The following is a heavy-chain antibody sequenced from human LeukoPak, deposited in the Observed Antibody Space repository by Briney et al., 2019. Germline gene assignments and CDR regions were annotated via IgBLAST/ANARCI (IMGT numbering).Heavy chain of an antibody. V-gene: IGHV4-34*01. CDR2: INHSGST. D-gene: IGHD3-16*01. CDR3: ARYPWDYFDY. CDR1: GGSFSGYY. J-gene: IGHJ4*02. Sequence: PSETLSLTCAVYGGSFSGYYWSWIRQPPGKGLEWIGEINHSGSTNYNPSLKSRVTISVDTSKNQFSLKLSSVTAADTAVYYCARYPWDYFDYWGQGPLVTVSS.